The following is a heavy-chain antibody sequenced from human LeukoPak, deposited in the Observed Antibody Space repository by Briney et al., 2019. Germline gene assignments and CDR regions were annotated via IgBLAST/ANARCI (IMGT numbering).Heavy chain of an antibody. CDR3: VRDGDDYNFDY. CDR2: VKGDGSFT. D-gene: IGHD5-24*01. V-gene: IGHV3-74*01. J-gene: IGHJ4*02. Sequence: GGSLRLSCAASGFTFRNYWMHWVRQAPGKGLVWVSRVKGDGSFTDYADSVKGRFTISRDNAKNTLYLQMYSLRAEDTAAYYCVRDGDDYNFDYWGQGSLVTVPS. CDR1: GFTFRNYW.